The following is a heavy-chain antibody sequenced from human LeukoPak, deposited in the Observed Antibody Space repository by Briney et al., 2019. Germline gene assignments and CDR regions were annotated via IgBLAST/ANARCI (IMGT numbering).Heavy chain of an antibody. J-gene: IGHJ5*02. CDR2: INPNSGGT. V-gene: IGHV1-2*02. D-gene: IGHD5-18*01. CDR3: ARALGYSYNWFDP. CDR1: GYTFTGYY. Sequence: GASVKVSCKASGYTFTGYYMHWVRQAPGQGLEWMGWINPNSGGTNYAQKFQGRVTMTRDTSISTAYMELSRLRSDDTAVYYCARALGYSYNWFDPWGQGTLVTVSS.